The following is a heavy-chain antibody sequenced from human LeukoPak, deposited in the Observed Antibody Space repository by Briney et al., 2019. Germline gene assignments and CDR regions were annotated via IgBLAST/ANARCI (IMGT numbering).Heavy chain of an antibody. CDR3: ASPAAGYYDILTGHPLDY. CDR2: ISSSSSTI. Sequence: PGGSLRLSCAASGFTFSSYSMNWVRQAPGKGLEWVSYISSSSSTIYYADSVKGRFTISRDNAKNSLYLQMNSLRAEDTAVYYCASPAAGYYDILTGHPLDYWGQGTLVTVSS. CDR1: GFTFSSYS. V-gene: IGHV3-48*04. J-gene: IGHJ4*02. D-gene: IGHD3-9*01.